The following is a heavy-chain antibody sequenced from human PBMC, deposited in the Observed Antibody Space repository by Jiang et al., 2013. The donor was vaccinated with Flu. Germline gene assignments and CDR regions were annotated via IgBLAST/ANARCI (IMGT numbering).Heavy chain of an antibody. Sequence: GAEVKKPGASVKVSCKASGYTFTSYAMHWVRQAPGQRLEWMGWINAGNGNTKYSQKFQGRVTITRDTSASTAYMELSSLRSEDTAVYYCARVGSELWFGEEDDYWGQGTLVTVSS. CDR2: INAGNGNT. J-gene: IGHJ4*02. D-gene: IGHD3-10*01. CDR3: ARVGSELWFGEEDDY. CDR1: GYTFTSYA. V-gene: IGHV1-3*01.